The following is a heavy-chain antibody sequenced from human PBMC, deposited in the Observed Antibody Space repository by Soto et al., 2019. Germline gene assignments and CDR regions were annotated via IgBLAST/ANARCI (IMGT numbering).Heavy chain of an antibody. CDR2: IWYDGSNK. CDR3: ARSRHYYDSSGYYFEGFDY. Sequence: GGSLRLSCAASGFTFSSYGMHWVRQAPGKGLEWVAVIWYDGSNKYYADSVKGRFTISRDNSKNTLYLQMNSLRAEDTAVYYCARSRHYYDSSGYYFEGFDYWGQGTLVTVSS. V-gene: IGHV3-33*01. D-gene: IGHD3-22*01. CDR1: GFTFSSYG. J-gene: IGHJ4*02.